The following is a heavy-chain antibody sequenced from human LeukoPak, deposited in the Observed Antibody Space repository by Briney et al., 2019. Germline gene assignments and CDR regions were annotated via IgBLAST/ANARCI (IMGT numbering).Heavy chain of an antibody. CDR1: GYTFTSYD. V-gene: IGHV1-8*01. J-gene: IGHJ1*01. Sequence: AXVKVSCKASGYTFTSYDINWVRQAPGQGLEWMGWMNPNSGNTGYAQKFQGRVTMTRNTSISTAYMELSSLRSEDTAVYYCARGDYYDSSGYYSPTEYFQHWGQGTLVTVSS. CDR2: MNPNSGNT. CDR3: ARGDYYDSSGYYSPTEYFQH. D-gene: IGHD3-22*01.